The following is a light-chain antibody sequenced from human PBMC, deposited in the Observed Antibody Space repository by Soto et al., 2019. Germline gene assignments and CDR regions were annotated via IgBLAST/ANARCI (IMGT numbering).Light chain of an antibody. J-gene: IGKJ4*01. V-gene: IGKV1-8*01. CDR3: QQYNSYSPLT. CDR2: DAS. CDR1: QDIGTY. Sequence: AIRMTQSPSSFSASTGDRVSITCRATQDIGTYLAWYQQIPGKAPKLLIYDASTLQTGVPSRFSGSGSGTEFTLTISSLQPDDYATYYCQQYNSYSPLTFGGGTKVDIK.